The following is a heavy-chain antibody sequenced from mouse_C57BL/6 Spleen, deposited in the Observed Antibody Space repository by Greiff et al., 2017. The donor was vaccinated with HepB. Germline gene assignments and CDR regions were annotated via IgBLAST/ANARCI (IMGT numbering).Heavy chain of an antibody. CDR3: ARPGVYGSSYGFAY. V-gene: IGHV1-19*01. Sequence: EVQLQQSGPVLVKPGASVKMSCKASGYTFTDYYMNWVKQSHGKSLEWIGVINPYNGGTSYNQKFKGKATLTVDKSSSTAYMELNSLTSEDSAVYYWARPGVYGSSYGFAYWGQGTLVTVSA. D-gene: IGHD1-1*01. CDR2: INPYNGGT. CDR1: GYTFTDYY. J-gene: IGHJ3*01.